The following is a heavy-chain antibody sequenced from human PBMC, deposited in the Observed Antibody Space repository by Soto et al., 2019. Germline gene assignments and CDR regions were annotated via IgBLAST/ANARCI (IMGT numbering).Heavy chain of an antibody. D-gene: IGHD3-22*01. V-gene: IGHV1-2*04. CDR1: GYGITSDY. CDR3: ARDGGSYYYDSSGYYHKYNWFDP. CDR2: INPNSGGT. Sequence: ASAKVSCKGSGYGITSDYMHWVRQAPGQGLEWKGWINPNSGGTNYAQKFQGWVTMTRDTSISTAYMELSRLRSDDTAVYYCARDGGSYYYDSSGYYHKYNWFDPWGQGTLVTVS. J-gene: IGHJ5*02.